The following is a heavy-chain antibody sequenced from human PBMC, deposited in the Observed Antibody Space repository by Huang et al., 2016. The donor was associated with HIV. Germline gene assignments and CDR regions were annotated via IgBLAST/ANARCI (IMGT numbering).Heavy chain of an antibody. J-gene: IGHJ4*02. V-gene: IGHV1-69*13. CDR2: LMPVFDSP. CDR1: GGPFRSYS. Sequence: QVQLLQSGAEVKKPGSSVKVSCKASGGPFRSYSIAWVRQAPGQGREWLASLMPVFDSPNYAQKLQGRVRVTADESTSTVYMELRDLRPDDTAVYFCARGSLEYSVSSSLDYWGQGTHVTVSS. D-gene: IGHD4-4*01. CDR3: ARGSLEYSVSSSLDY.